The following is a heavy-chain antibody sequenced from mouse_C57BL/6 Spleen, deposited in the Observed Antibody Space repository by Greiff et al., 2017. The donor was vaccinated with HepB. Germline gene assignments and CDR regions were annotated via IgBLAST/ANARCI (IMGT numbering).Heavy chain of an antibody. CDR1: GFNIKDDY. J-gene: IGHJ2*01. CDR2: IDPENGDT. CDR3: TTGYYGSSDY. Sequence: DVQLVESGAELVRPGASVKLSCTASGFNIKDDYMHWVKQRPEQGLEWIGWIDPENGDTEYASKFQGKATITADTSSNTAYLQLSSLTSEDTAVYYCTTGYYGSSDYWGQGTTLTVSS. D-gene: IGHD1-1*01. V-gene: IGHV14-4*01.